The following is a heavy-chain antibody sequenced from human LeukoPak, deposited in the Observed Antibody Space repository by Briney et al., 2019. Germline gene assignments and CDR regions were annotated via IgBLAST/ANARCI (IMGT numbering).Heavy chain of an antibody. CDR1: GYTFTSYD. CDR3: ASRASNGWYWVDY. CDR2: MNPNSGNT. V-gene: IGHV1-8*01. Sequence: ASVTVSCKASGYTFTSYDINWVRQATGQGLEWMGWMNPNSGNTGYAQKFQGRVTMTRNTSISTAYMELSSLRSEDTAVYYCASRASNGWYWVDYWGQGTLVTVSS. J-gene: IGHJ4*02. D-gene: IGHD6-19*01.